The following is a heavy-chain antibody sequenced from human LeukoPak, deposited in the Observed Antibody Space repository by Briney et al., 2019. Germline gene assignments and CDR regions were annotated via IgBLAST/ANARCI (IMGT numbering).Heavy chain of an antibody. J-gene: IGHJ4*02. Sequence: PGGSLRLSCAASGFTVSSNYMSWVRQAPGKGLEWVSIIYSGGSTYYADSVKGRFTISRDNSKNTLYLQMNSLRAEDTAVYYCVTGQLDSLYYFDYWGQGTLVTVSS. CDR2: IYSGGST. V-gene: IGHV3-53*01. CDR3: VTGQLDSLYYFDY. D-gene: IGHD1-1*01. CDR1: GFTVSSNY.